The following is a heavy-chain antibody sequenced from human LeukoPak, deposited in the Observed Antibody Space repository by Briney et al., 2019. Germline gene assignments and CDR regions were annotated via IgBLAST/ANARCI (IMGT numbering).Heavy chain of an antibody. Sequence: SETLSLTCAVYGGSFSGYYWSWIRQPPGKGLEWIGEINHSGSTNYNPSLKSRVTISVDTSKNQFSLKLSSVTAADTAVYYCARLYGFWSGPSDWSQGTLVTVSS. V-gene: IGHV4-34*01. D-gene: IGHD3-3*01. CDR2: INHSGST. J-gene: IGHJ4*02. CDR3: ARLYGFWSGPSD. CDR1: GGSFSGYY.